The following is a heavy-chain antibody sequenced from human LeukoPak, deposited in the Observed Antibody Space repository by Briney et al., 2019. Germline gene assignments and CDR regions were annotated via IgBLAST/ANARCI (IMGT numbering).Heavy chain of an antibody. CDR2: IKNSGNT. D-gene: IGHD6-19*01. Sequence: PGGSLRLSCAASGFSFSSYWMTWIRQPAGKGLEWIGRIKNSGNTNYNPSLESRVTLSLDTSKNRFSLNLSSVTAADTAVYYCAREGSSSGWRPFDIWGQGTVVTVSS. V-gene: IGHV4-4*07. CDR3: AREGSSSGWRPFDI. CDR1: GFSFSSYW. J-gene: IGHJ3*02.